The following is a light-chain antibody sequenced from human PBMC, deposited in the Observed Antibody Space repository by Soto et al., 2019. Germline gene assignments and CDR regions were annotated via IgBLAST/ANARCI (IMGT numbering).Light chain of an antibody. V-gene: IGKV2-30*01. CDR1: QSLVYSDGNTY. CDR2: KVS. CDR3: MQGTHWPT. J-gene: IGKJ2*01. Sequence: DVVMTQSPLSLPVTLGQPASISCRSSQSLVYSDGNTYLNWFQQRPGQSPRRLIYKVSNRDSGVPDRFGGSGSGTDFTLKISRVEAEDVGVYYYMQGTHWPTFGQGTKLEIK.